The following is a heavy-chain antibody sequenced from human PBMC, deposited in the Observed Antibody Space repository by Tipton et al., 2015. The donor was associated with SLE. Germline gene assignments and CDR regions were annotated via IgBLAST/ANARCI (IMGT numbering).Heavy chain of an antibody. CDR1: GYTFTSYD. Sequence: QSGAEVKKPGASVKVSCKASGYTFTSYDINWVRQATGQGLEWMGWMNPNSGNTGYAQKFQGRVTMTRNTSISTAYMELSSLRSEDTAVYYCARVPYCCGGSCYPTDDYWGQGTLVTVSS. J-gene: IGHJ4*02. V-gene: IGHV1-8*01. CDR3: ARVPYCCGGSCYPTDDY. D-gene: IGHD2-15*01. CDR2: MNPNSGNT.